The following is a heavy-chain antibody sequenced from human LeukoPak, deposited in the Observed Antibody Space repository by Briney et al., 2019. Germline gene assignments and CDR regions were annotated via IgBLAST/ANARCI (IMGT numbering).Heavy chain of an antibody. D-gene: IGHD6-25*01. CDR2: IKQDGSEK. J-gene: IGHJ5*02. CDR3: ARAALLQT. Sequence: GGSLRLSCAASGFTFSNCWMSWIRQAPGKGLEWVANIKQDGSEKYYVDSVKGRFTISRDNAKNSLYLQMNSLRAEDTAVYYCARAALLQTWGQGTLVTVSS. V-gene: IGHV3-7*01. CDR1: GFTFSNCW.